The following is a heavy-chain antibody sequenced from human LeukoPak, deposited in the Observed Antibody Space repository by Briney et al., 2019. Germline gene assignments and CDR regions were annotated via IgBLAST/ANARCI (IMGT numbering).Heavy chain of an antibody. Sequence: SETLSLTCAVYGGSFSGYYWSWIRQPPGKGLEWIGYIYYSGSTYYNPSLKGRVTISVDTSKNQFSLRLSSVTAADTAVYYCARGRVQWELLTAPDYWGQGTLVTVSS. CDR3: ARGRVQWELLTAPDY. CDR2: IYYSGST. V-gene: IGHV4-30-4*01. J-gene: IGHJ4*02. D-gene: IGHD1-26*01. CDR1: GGSFSGYY.